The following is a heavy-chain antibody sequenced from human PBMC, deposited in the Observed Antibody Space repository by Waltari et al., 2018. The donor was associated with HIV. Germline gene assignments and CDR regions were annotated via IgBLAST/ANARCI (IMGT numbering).Heavy chain of an antibody. J-gene: IGHJ3*02. D-gene: IGHD5-12*01. CDR3: ARDEAEMATLTAFDI. V-gene: IGHV3-21*01. CDR2: ISSGSVYI. CDR1: CFTCRSYS. Sequence: VHLVESGGGLVKPGWSLRLSCAACCFTCRSYSLNWVRQAPGKGLEWVSSISSGSVYIYYADSVKGRFTISRDNAKNSLYLQMNSLRAEDTAVYYCARDEAEMATLTAFDIWGQGTMVTVSS.